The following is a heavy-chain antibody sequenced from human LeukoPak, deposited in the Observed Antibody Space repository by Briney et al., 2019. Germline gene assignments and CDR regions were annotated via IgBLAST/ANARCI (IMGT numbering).Heavy chain of an antibody. CDR3: ATEGFDN. CDR1: GFTFSNSA. V-gene: IGHV3-23*01. CDR2: VSGSGGIT. J-gene: IGHJ4*02. D-gene: IGHD1-14*01. Sequence: GGSLRLSCAASGFTFSNSAMSWVRQAPGKGLEWVSIVSGSGGITNSADSVKGRFTISRDNSKNTVYLEMNSLRAEDTAVYYCATEGFDNWGQGTLVSVSS.